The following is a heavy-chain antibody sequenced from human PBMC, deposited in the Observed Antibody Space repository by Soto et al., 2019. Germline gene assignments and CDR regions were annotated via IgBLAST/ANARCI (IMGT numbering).Heavy chain of an antibody. CDR3: ARDRGSGSYRVWVGYFDY. CDR2: IYYSGST. J-gene: IGHJ4*02. D-gene: IGHD1-26*01. CDR1: GGSISSGGYY. V-gene: IGHV4-31*03. Sequence: SETLSLTCTVSGGSISSGGYYWSWIRQHPGKGLEWIGYIYYSGSTYYNPSLKSRVTISVGTSKNQFSLKLGSVTAPDTAVYYCARDRGSGSYRVWVGYFDYWGQGTLVTVSS.